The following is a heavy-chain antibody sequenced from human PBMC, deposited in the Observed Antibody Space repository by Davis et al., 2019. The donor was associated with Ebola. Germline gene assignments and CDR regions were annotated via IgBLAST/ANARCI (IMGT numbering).Heavy chain of an antibody. J-gene: IGHJ4*02. CDR3: ATGWLRAGGFAS. CDR2: IKQDGSDK. CDR1: GFTFSSYW. Sequence: GESLKISCAASGFTFSSYWMSWVRQAPGKGLEWVANIKQDGSDKFYVDSVRGRFTISKDNAKNSLYLQMNSLRAEDTAVYYCATGWLRAGGFASWGQGTLVIVSS. V-gene: IGHV3-7*01. D-gene: IGHD5-12*01.